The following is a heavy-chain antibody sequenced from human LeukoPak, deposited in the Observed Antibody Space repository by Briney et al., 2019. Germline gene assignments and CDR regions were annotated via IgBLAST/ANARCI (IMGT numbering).Heavy chain of an antibody. D-gene: IGHD6-13*01. J-gene: IGHJ4*02. CDR2: ISGNGGGT. CDR3: AREGVAAVGNPLDY. V-gene: IGHV3-64*01. CDR1: GFTFSSYA. Sequence: GGSLRLSCAASGFTFSSYAMHWVRQAPGKGLEYVSAISGNGGGTYYANSVKGRFTISRDNSKNTLYLQMGSLRAEDMAVYYCAREGVAAVGNPLDYWGQGTLVTVSS.